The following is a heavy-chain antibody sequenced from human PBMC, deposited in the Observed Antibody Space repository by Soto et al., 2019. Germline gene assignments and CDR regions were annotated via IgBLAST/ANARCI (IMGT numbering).Heavy chain of an antibody. CDR1: GGSISSYY. Sequence: SETLSLTCAVSGGSISSYYWSWIRQPPGKGLEWIGYIYYSGSTNYNPSLKSRVTISVDTSKNHFSLKLTSVTAADTAVYYCARSRYTSGWWTPPFDYWGQGTLVTVSS. J-gene: IGHJ4*02. CDR2: IYYSGST. D-gene: IGHD6-19*01. V-gene: IGHV4-59*01. CDR3: ARSRYTSGWWTPPFDY.